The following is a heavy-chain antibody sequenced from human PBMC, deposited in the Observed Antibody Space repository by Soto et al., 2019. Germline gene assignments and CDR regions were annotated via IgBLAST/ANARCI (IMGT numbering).Heavy chain of an antibody. V-gene: IGHV1-46*01. Sequence: ASVKVSCKASGYIFTNYYLHWVRQAPGQGLEWMGIINPSGGGTTYAQRFQGRVTMTRDTSTSTVYMELSSLRSEDTAVYYCARDPAKTPGHFSYWGQGTLVTVYS. CDR3: ARDPAKTPGHFSY. D-gene: IGHD3-9*01. J-gene: IGHJ4*02. CDR2: INPSGGGT. CDR1: GYIFTNYY.